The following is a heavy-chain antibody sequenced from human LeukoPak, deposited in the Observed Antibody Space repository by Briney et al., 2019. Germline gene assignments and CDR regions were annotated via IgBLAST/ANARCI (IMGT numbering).Heavy chain of an antibody. CDR3: ARDLTARGSFDY. CDR1: GVSVTNYY. CDR2: NYPTGDT. D-gene: IGHD3-16*01. J-gene: IGHJ4*02. V-gene: IGHV4-4*07. Sequence: PSETLSLTCSVSGVSVTNYYWSWVRQPPGKRLEWIGRNYPTGDTIYNPSLKSRVTMSVDMSKNHLSLKLTSLTAADAAVYYCARDLTARGSFDYWGQGILVSVSS.